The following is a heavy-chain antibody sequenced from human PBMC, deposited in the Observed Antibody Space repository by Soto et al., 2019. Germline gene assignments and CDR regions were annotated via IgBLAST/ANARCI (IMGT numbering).Heavy chain of an antibody. D-gene: IGHD5-12*01. Sequence: QVQLQESGPGLVKPSETLSLTCTVSGGSISSYYWSWIRQPPGKGLEWIGYIYYSGSTNYNPSLTSRVTISVDTSKNQFSLKLSSVTAADTAVYYCAAASGYPRNFDYWGQGTLVTVSS. CDR3: AAASGYPRNFDY. V-gene: IGHV4-59*01. CDR2: IYYSGST. J-gene: IGHJ4*02. CDR1: GGSISSYY.